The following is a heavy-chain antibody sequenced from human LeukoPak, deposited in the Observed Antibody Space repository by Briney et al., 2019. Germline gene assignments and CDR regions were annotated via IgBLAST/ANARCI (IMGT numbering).Heavy chain of an antibody. CDR1: GFTVSSNS. J-gene: IGHJ4*02. Sequence: GGSLRLSCTVSGFTVSSNSMSWVRQAPGKGLEWVTFIYSGGNTHNSDSVKGRFTISRDNSKNTLYLQMNCLRAEDTAVYYCARRTGDYSHPYDYWGQGTLVTVSS. CDR3: ARRTGDYSHPYDY. V-gene: IGHV3-53*01. D-gene: IGHD3-22*01. CDR2: IYSGGNT.